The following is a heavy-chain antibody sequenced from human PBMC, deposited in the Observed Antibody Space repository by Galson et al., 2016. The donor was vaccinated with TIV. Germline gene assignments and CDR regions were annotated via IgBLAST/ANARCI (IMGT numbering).Heavy chain of an antibody. Sequence: PALVKPTQTLTLTCTFSGFSLTTSGMCLSWIRQPPGKALEWLARIDWDDDKHYSTSLKTRLTISKDTSKNQVVLTLANVDPADTATYHCARTRGGTAGGADYWGQGTLVTVSS. V-gene: IGHV2-70*11. CDR1: GFSLTTSGMC. CDR3: ARTRGGTAGGADY. D-gene: IGHD2-15*01. J-gene: IGHJ4*02. CDR2: IDWDDDK.